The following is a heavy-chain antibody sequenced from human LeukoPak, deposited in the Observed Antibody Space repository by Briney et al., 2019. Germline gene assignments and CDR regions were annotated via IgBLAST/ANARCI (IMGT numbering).Heavy chain of an antibody. J-gene: IGHJ4*02. V-gene: IGHV3-53*01. CDR3: ARIPHYSGYCDY. D-gene: IGHD1-26*01. Sequence: GGSLGLSCAASGFTVSSNYMSWVRQAPGKGLEWVSVIYSGGSTYYADSVKGRFTISRDNSKNTLYLQMNSLRAEDTAVYYCARIPHYSGYCDYWGQGTLVTVSS. CDR2: IYSGGST. CDR1: GFTVSSNY.